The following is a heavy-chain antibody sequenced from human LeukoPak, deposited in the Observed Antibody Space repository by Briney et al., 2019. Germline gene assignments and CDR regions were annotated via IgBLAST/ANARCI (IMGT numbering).Heavy chain of an antibody. D-gene: IGHD6-13*01. CDR2: INHSGST. Sequence: SETLSLTCAVYGGSFSGYYWSWIRQPPGKGLEWIGEINHSGSTNYNPSLKSRVTISVDTSKNQFSLKLSSVTAAGTAVYYCARGVKVKAAAGTSAFDYWGQGTLVTVSS. CDR3: ARGVKVKAAAGTSAFDY. J-gene: IGHJ4*02. CDR1: GGSFSGYY. V-gene: IGHV4-34*01.